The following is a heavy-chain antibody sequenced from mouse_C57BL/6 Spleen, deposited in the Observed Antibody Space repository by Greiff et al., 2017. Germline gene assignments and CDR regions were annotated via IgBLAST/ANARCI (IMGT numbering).Heavy chain of an antibody. CDR1: GYTFTEYT. CDR3: ARHEVSAYYIHGAMDF. D-gene: IGHD2-12*01. Sequence: VQLQQSGAELVKPGASVKLSCKASGYTFTEYTIHWVKQRSGQGLEWIGWFYPGSGSIKYNEKFKDKATLTADKSSSTVYMELSRLTSDHSAVYFCARHEVSAYYIHGAMDFWRQGTSVPVSS. V-gene: IGHV1-62-2*01. J-gene: IGHJ4*01. CDR2: FYPGSGSI.